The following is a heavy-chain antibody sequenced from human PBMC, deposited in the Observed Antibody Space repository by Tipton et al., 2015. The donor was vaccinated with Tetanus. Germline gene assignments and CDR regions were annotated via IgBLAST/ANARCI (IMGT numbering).Heavy chain of an antibody. CDR3: ARTTRRWLHPDY. J-gene: IGHJ4*02. CDR2: IFYSGRT. D-gene: IGHD5-24*01. Sequence: TLSLTCSIFGGSVSSGSYYWAWIRQPPGKGLEWIAYIFYSGRTQYNPSLKSRVTISVDTAKNQFSLQLYSVTAADTAVYYCARTTRRWLHPDYWGQGTLVTVSS. CDR1: GGSVSSGSYY. V-gene: IGHV4-61*01.